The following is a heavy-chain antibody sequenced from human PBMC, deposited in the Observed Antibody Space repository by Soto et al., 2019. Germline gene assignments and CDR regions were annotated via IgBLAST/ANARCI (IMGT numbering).Heavy chain of an antibody. CDR1: GYTFTSYA. V-gene: IGHV1-69*04. Sequence: GASVKVSCKASGYTFTSYAIHWVRQAPGQGLEWMGRINPILGRTKYAQKFQGRVTITADTSTSTAYMELSSLRSEDTAVYYCARVPSYYYDSSGYYPHIDYWGQGTLVTVSS. CDR2: INPILGRT. D-gene: IGHD3-22*01. CDR3: ARVPSYYYDSSGYYPHIDY. J-gene: IGHJ4*02.